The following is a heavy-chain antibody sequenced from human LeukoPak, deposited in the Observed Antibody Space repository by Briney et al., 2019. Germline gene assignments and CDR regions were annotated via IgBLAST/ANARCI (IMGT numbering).Heavy chain of an antibody. D-gene: IGHD2-8*01. CDR3: AREAADSSVCDF. CDR1: VYTFTSHY. CDR2: INPNTGGT. Sequence: ASVTVSFKSSVYTFTSHYIHWMRQAPGRGREGVGWINPNTGGTEFAQNVQGRVSITRDRAKNTVYMELNRLTSDDTAVFYCAREAADSSVCDFWGQGSLVTVSS. J-gene: IGHJ4*02. V-gene: IGHV1-2*02.